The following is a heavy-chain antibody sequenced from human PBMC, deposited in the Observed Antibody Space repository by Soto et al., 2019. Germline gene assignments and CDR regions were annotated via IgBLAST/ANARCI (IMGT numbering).Heavy chain of an antibody. V-gene: IGHV3-30-3*01. CDR3: ARDPVAYCGGDCRTFDY. Sequence: QVQLVESGGGVVQPGRSLRLSCAASGFTFSSYAMHWVRQAPGKGLEWVAVISYDGSNKYYADSVKGRFTISRDNSQNTLYLQMNSLGAEDTAVYYCARDPVAYCGGDCRTFDYWGQGTLVTVSS. CDR2: ISYDGSNK. J-gene: IGHJ4*02. D-gene: IGHD2-21*02. CDR1: GFTFSSYA.